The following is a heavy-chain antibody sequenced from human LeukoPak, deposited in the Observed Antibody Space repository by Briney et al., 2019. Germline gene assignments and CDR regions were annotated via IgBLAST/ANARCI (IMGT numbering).Heavy chain of an antibody. CDR3: ARDGTSTDDY. V-gene: IGHV1-18*01. D-gene: IGHD2-2*01. CDR1: GYTFTEFG. Sequence: GGSVKVSCKTSGYTFTEFGISWVRQAPGQGLEWMGWISGNNDNPNYGQKFQGRFTMTTDSSTSTAYMELRNLRSDDTADYYCARDGTSTDDYWGQGTLVTVSS. J-gene: IGHJ4*02. CDR2: ISGNNDNP.